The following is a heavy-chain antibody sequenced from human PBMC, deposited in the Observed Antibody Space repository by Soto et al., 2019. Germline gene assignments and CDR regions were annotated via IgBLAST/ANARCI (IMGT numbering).Heavy chain of an antibody. J-gene: IGHJ6*02. D-gene: IGHD3-22*01. CDR1: GFTFSSYS. CDR3: ARDRGTMIVVVQRPSSIPYGMDV. V-gene: IGHV3-48*02. Sequence: GGSLRLSCAAPGFTFSSYSMNWVRQAPGKGLEWVSYISSSSSTIYYADSVKGRFTISRDNAKNSLYLQMNSLRDEDTAVYYCARDRGTMIVVVQRPSSIPYGMDVWGQGTTVTVSS. CDR2: ISSSSSTI.